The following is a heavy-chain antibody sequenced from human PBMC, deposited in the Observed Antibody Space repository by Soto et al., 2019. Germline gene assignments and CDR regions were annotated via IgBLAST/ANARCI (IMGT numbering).Heavy chain of an antibody. CDR3: AGDLNRYCLTNTCPPLDS. D-gene: IGHD2-15*01. CDR2: ISYEGSDA. J-gene: IGHJ5*01. CDR1: RFSFNRYS. Sequence: PGGSLRLSCAASRFSFNRYSMHWVRQPPGKGLEWVAAISYEGSDANYADSVKGRFTISRDNAKNTVYLQMNSLRAEDTATYYCAGDLNRYCLTNTCPPLDSWGHGTLVTVSS. V-gene: IGHV3-30*04.